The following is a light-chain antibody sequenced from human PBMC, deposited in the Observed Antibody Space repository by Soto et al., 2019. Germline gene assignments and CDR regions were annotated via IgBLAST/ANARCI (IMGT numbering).Light chain of an antibody. V-gene: IGKV3-11*01. J-gene: IGKJ1*01. CDR1: QSVSSSY. Sequence: ESVLTQSPVTLSLSPGERATLSCRASQSVSSSYLAWYQQKPGQAPRLLIYDASNRATGIPARFSGSGSGTDFTLTISSLEPEDFAVYYCQQRSNWPPEWTFGQGTKVDIK. CDR2: DAS. CDR3: QQRSNWPPEWT.